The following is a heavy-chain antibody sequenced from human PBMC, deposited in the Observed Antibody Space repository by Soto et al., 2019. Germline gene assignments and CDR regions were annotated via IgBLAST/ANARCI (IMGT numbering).Heavy chain of an antibody. CDR1: VASLAVYY. V-gene: IGHV4-4*07. D-gene: IGHD1-1*01. J-gene: IGHJ5*02. Sequence: SETLSITCNVSVASLAVYYWGWIRQPPGKGLEWIGRIYATGSTDYNPSLKSRLTMSVDMSKKQFSLTLRSVTAADTAMYYCVRDGTKNLRDWFDPWGQGILVTVSS. CDR3: VRDGTKNLRDWFDP. CDR2: IYATGST.